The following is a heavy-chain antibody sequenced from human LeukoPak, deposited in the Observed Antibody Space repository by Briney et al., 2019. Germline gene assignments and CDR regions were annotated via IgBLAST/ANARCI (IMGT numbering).Heavy chain of an antibody. CDR3: ARDTYYYDSSGYLSFDY. V-gene: IGHV4-59*12. CDR2: IYYSGST. D-gene: IGHD3-22*01. J-gene: IGHJ4*02. Sequence: PSETLSLTCTVSGGSISSYYWSWIRQPPGKGLEWIGYIYYSGSTNYNPSLKSRVTMSVDTSKNQFSLKLSSVTAADTAVYYCARDTYYYDSSGYLSFDYWGQGTLVTVSS. CDR1: GGSISSYY.